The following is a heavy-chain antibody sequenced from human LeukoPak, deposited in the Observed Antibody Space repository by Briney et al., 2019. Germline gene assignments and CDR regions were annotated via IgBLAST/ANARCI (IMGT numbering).Heavy chain of an antibody. J-gene: IGHJ4*02. CDR1: GSSISSSSYY. Sequence: KPSETLSLTCTVSGSSISSSSYYWGWIRQPPGKGLEWIGSIYYSGSTYYNPSLNSRVTMSVDTSKNQFSLKLSSVTAADTAVYYCARTQYGLESFYKRGIDYWGQGTLVTVSS. CDR3: ARTQYGLESFYKRGIDY. CDR2: IYYSGST. V-gene: IGHV4-39*07. D-gene: IGHD3-10*01.